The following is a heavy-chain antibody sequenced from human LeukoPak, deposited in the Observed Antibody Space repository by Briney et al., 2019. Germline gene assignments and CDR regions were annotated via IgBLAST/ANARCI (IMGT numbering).Heavy chain of an antibody. CDR3: ARHSVSYGLDY. D-gene: IGHD5-18*01. J-gene: IGHJ4*02. Sequence: SETLSLTCAVYGGSFSGYYWSWIRQPPGKGLEWIGEINHSGSTNYNPSLKSRVTISVDTSKNQFSLKLSSVTAADTAVYYCARHSVSYGLDYWGQGTLVTVSS. V-gene: IGHV4-34*01. CDR1: GGSFSGYY. CDR2: INHSGST.